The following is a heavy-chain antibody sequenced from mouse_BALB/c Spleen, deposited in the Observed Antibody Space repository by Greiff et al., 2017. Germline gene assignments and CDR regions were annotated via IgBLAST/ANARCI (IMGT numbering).Heavy chain of an antibody. CDR1: GFTFSSYA. Sequence: DVMLVESGGGLVKPGGSLKLSCAASGFTFSSYAMSWVRQTPEKRLEWVATISSGGSYTYYPDSVKGRFTISRDNAKNTLYLQMSSLRPEETAMYYCANRFGREDAMDYWGQGTSVTVSS. CDR2: ISSGGSYT. J-gene: IGHJ4*01. CDR3: ANRFGREDAMDY. V-gene: IGHV5-9-1*01.